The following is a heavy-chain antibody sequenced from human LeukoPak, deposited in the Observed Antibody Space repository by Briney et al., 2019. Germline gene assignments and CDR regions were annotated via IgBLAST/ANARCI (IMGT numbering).Heavy chain of an antibody. CDR2: ISYDGSNK. V-gene: IGHV3-30*04. D-gene: IGHD3-3*01. J-gene: IGHJ4*02. CDR3: ARDIWWSGYSLDY. Sequence: GGSLRLSSAASGFTFSSYAMHWVRQAPGKGLEWVAVISYDGSNKYYADSVKGRFTISRDNSKNTLYLQMNSLRAEDTAVYYCARDIWWSGYSLDYWGQGTLVTVSS. CDR1: GFTFSSYA.